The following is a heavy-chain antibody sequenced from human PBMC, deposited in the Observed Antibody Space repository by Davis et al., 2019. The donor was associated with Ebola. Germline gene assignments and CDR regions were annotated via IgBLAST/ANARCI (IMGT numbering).Heavy chain of an antibody. V-gene: IGHV4-59*08. CDR2: IYYSESS. D-gene: IGHD3-16*01. CDR3: ARGGGWFDP. CDR1: GGSISSSY. Sequence: SETLSLTCTVSGGSISSSYWSWIRQPPGKGLEWIGYIYYSESSNYNPSLKSRVTISVDTSRHQFSLKLNSVTAADTAVYFCARGGGWFDPRGQGTLVTVSS. J-gene: IGHJ5*02.